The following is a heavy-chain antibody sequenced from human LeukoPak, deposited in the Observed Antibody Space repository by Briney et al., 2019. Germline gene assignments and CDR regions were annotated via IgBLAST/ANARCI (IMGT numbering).Heavy chain of an antibody. CDR3: AKISMRGNFDY. J-gene: IGHJ4*02. V-gene: IGHV3-23*01. CDR2: ISGSGGST. Sequence: GGSLRLSCTASGFTFGDYAMSWVRQAPGKGLEWVSAISGSGGSTYYADSVKGRFTISRDNSKNTLYLQMNSLRAEDTAVYYCAKISMRGNFDYWGQGTLVTVSS. CDR1: GFTFGDYA. D-gene: IGHD3-10*01.